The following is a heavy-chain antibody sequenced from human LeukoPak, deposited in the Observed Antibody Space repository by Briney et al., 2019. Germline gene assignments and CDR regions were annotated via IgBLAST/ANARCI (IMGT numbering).Heavy chain of an antibody. J-gene: IGHJ4*02. Sequence: LETLSLTCAVYGGSFSGYYWSWIRQPPGKGLEWIGEINHSGSTNYDPSLKSRVTISVDTSKNQFSPKLSSVTAADTAVYYCARGTIYRTYYYDSSGYYSEYFDYWGQGTLVTVSS. CDR3: ARGTIYRTYYYDSSGYYSEYFDY. CDR2: INHSGST. D-gene: IGHD3-22*01. V-gene: IGHV4-34*01. CDR1: GGSFSGYY.